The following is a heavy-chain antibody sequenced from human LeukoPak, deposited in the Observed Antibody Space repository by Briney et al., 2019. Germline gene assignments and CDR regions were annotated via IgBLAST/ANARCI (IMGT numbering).Heavy chain of an antibody. CDR2: INPSGGST. D-gene: IGHD3-16*02. V-gene: IGHV1-46*03. CDR3: ARGRGVWGSYRSKGVDP. CDR1: GYTFTSYY. J-gene: IGHJ5*02. Sequence: ASVKVSCKASGYTFTSYYMHWVRQAPGQGLEWMGIINPSGGSTSYAQKFQGRVTMTRDTSTSTVYMELSSLRSEDTAVYYCARGRGVWGSYRSKGVDPWGQGTLVTVSS.